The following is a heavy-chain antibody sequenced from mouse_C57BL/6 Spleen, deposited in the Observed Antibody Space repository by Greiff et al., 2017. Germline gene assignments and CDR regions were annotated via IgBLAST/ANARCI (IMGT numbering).Heavy chain of an antibody. Sequence: VQRVESGPGLVAPSQSLSLTCTVTGFSLTSYGLDWVRQPPGKGLELLGVIWGGGSTNYNSVLTSRLHISKDNSTSQVFLKMNSQQTDDKDMDYYSKQEGLWNEMDDWGQGTSVTVSS. V-gene: IGHV2-9*01. CDR1: GFSLTSYG. CDR2: IWGGGST. D-gene: IGHD1-1*02. CDR3: SKQEGLWNEMDD. J-gene: IGHJ4*01.